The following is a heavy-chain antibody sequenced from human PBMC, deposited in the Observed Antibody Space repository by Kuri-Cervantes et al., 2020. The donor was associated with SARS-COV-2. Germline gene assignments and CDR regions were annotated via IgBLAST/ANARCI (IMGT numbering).Heavy chain of an antibody. J-gene: IGHJ4*02. D-gene: IGHD6-19*01. CDR2: IWYDGSNK. Sequence: SLMISCAASGLTFSSYAMSWVRQAPGKGLEWVAVIWYDGSNKYYADSVKGRFTISRDNSKNTLYLQMNSLRAEDTAVYYCARNRGSGWPYFDYWGQGTLVTVSS. CDR1: GLTFSSYA. V-gene: IGHV3-33*08. CDR3: ARNRGSGWPYFDY.